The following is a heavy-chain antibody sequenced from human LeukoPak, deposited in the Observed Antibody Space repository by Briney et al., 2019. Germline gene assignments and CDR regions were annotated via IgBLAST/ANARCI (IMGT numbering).Heavy chain of an antibody. CDR3: ARSPDCTSTTCYSRSDY. CDR1: GDPISSGSNY. CDR2: YYTSGST. V-gene: IGHV4-61*02. J-gene: IGHJ4*02. D-gene: IGHD2-2*01. Sequence: SQTLSLTCTVSGDPISSGSNYWTSIRQPPGKGLEWIERYYTSGSTRYNPSLKRQVTRSEDKPKNQFARKRSSVTAADTAVYYCARSPDCTSTTCYSRSDYWGQGTLVTVSS.